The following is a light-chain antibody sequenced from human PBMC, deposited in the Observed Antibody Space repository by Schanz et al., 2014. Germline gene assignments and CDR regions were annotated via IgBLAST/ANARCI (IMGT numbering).Light chain of an antibody. Sequence: QSALTQPASVSGSPGQSITISCTGTSSDVGAYNHVSWYQQHPGKAPKLIIYDVYNRPSGVPDRFSGSKSGNTASLTVSGLPAEDEADYYCSSYAGSNVVFGGGTKLTVL. V-gene: IGLV2-14*03. CDR3: SSYAGSNVV. J-gene: IGLJ2*01. CDR1: SSDVGAYNH. CDR2: DVY.